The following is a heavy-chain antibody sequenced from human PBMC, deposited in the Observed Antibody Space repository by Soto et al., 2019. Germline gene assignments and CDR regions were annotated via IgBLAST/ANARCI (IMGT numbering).Heavy chain of an antibody. CDR2: IVVGSGNT. Sequence: SVKVSCKASGFTFSSSGIHWVRQARGQRLEWIGWIVVGSGNTNYAQKFQERVTITRDVSTNTAYMELTSLRSEDTAVYYCAVYLAPTDPYNWFVPWGQGTLVTVSS. V-gene: IGHV1-58*02. CDR3: AVYLAPTDPYNWFVP. D-gene: IGHD1-1*01. CDR1: GFTFSSSG. J-gene: IGHJ5*02.